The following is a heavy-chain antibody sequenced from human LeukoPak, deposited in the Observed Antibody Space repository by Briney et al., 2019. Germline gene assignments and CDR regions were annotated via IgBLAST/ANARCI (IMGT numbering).Heavy chain of an antibody. CDR2: ISGSGGST. J-gene: IGHJ4*02. CDR3: AKIRFLEPNDY. D-gene: IGHD3-3*01. CDR1: GFTFSSYG. V-gene: IGHV3-23*01. Sequence: GGSLRLSCAASGFTFSSYGMSWVRQAPGKGLEWVSGISGSGGSTYYADSVKGRFTISRDNSKNTLYLQMNSLRAEDTAVYYCAKIRFLEPNDYWGQGTLVTVSS.